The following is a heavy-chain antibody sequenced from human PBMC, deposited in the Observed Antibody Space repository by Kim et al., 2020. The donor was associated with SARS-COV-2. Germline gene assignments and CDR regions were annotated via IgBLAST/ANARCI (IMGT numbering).Heavy chain of an antibody. Sequence: SETLSLTCTVSGGSISSGGYYWSWIRQHPGKGLEWIGYIYYSGSTYYNPSLKSRVTISVDTSKNQFSLKLSSVTAADTAVYYCVRVVAIRAYYFDYWGQGTLVTVSS. V-gene: IGHV4-31*03. CDR1: GGSISSGGYY. CDR2: IYYSGST. CDR3: VRVVAIRAYYFDY. D-gene: IGHD3-22*01. J-gene: IGHJ4*02.